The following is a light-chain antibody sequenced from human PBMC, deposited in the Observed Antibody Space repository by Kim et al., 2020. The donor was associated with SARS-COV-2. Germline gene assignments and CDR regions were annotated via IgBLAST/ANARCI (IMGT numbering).Light chain of an antibody. CDR2: GKN. V-gene: IGLV3-19*01. J-gene: IGLJ2*01. CDR1: SLRNYY. CDR3: NSRDSNDNVV. Sequence: SSELTQDPAVSVALGQTVRITCQGDSLRNYYATWYQQKPGQAPILVIYGKNNRPSGIPDRFSGSSSGNTASLTITGPQAGDEADYYCNSRDSNDNVVFGG.